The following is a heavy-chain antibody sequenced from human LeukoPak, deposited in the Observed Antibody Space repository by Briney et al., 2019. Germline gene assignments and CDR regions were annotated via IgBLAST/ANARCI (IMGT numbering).Heavy chain of an antibody. CDR3: AKDLRGWLDSCDY. CDR2: ISSSSSYI. D-gene: IGHD6-19*01. V-gene: IGHV3-21*01. J-gene: IGHJ4*02. Sequence: GGSLRLSCAASGFTFSSYSMNWVRQAPGKGLEWVSSISSSSSYIYYADSVKGRFTISRDNSKNTLYLQMNSLRAEDTAVYYCAKDLRGWLDSCDYWGQGTLVTVSS. CDR1: GFTFSSYS.